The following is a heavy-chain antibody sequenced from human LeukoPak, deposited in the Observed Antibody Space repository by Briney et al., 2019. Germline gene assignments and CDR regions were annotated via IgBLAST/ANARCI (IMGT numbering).Heavy chain of an antibody. Sequence: ASVKVSCKASGYTFTGYYMHWVRQAPGQGLEWMGWINPNSGGTNYAQKFQGRVTMTRDTSISTAYMELSRLRSDDTAVYYCARGLAAAGSYYYYYYYMDVWGKGTTVTVSS. CDR2: INPNSGGT. CDR3: ARGLAAAGSYYYYYYYMDV. CDR1: GYTFTGYY. D-gene: IGHD6-13*01. J-gene: IGHJ6*03. V-gene: IGHV1-2*02.